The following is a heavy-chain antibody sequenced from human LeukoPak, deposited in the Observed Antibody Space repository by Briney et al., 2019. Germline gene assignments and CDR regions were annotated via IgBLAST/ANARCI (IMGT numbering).Heavy chain of an antibody. CDR1: GYTFASHL. Sequence: GESLKSSCKASGYTFASHLIGWVRQLPGQGLEWMGIISPGDSETRYSPSFQGQVTISVDRSISSAYLQWSSLQASDTAMYYCARGETCSTASCYSTFYYWGQGTLVTVSS. CDR3: ARGETCSTASCYSTFYY. J-gene: IGHJ4*02. CDR2: ISPGDSET. D-gene: IGHD2-2*01. V-gene: IGHV5-51*01.